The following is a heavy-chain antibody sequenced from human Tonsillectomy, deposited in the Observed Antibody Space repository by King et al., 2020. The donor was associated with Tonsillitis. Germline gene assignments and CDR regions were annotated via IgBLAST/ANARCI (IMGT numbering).Heavy chain of an antibody. CDR3: AKGGGPSYVFWSGSQIYYYYGMDV. D-gene: IGHD3-3*01. V-gene: IGHV3-30*18. CDR2: ISYDGTNK. CDR1: GFTFSSYG. J-gene: IGHJ6*02. Sequence: VQLVESGGGVVQPGRSLRLSCAASGFTFSSYGMHWVRQAPGKGLEWVAVISYDGTNKYYADSVKGRFTISRDNSKNTLYLQMNSLRAEDTAVYYCAKGGGPSYVFWSGSQIYYYYGMDVWGQGTTVTVSS.